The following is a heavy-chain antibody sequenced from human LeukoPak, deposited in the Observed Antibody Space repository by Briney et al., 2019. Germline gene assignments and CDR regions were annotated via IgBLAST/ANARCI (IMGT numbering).Heavy chain of an antibody. CDR3: ASSGGGATEGLYVDY. CDR2: ISAYNGNT. J-gene: IGHJ4*02. CDR1: GYTFTSYG. D-gene: IGHD1-26*01. Sequence: ASVKVSCKASGYTFTSYGISWVRQAPGQGLEWMGWISAYNGNTNYAQKFQGRVTITADKSTSTAYMELSSLRSEDTAVYYCASSGGGATEGLYVDYWGQGTLVTVSS. V-gene: IGHV1-18*01.